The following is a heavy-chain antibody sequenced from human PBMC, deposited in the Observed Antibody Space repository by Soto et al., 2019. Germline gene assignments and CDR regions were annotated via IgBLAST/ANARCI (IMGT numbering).Heavy chain of an antibody. D-gene: IGHD6-13*01. V-gene: IGHV3-30*18. CDR1: GFTFSSYG. Sequence: GGSLRLSCAASGFTFSSYGMHWVRQAPGKGLEWVAVISYDGSNKYYADSVKGRFTISRDNSKNTLYLQMNSLRAEDTAVYYCAKADTDHYISSWFYYYYYGMDVWGQGTTVTVSS. CDR3: AKADTDHYISSWFYYYYYGMDV. J-gene: IGHJ6*02. CDR2: ISYDGSNK.